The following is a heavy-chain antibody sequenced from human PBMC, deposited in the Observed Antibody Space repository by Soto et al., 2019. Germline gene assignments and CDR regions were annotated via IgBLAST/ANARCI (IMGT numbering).Heavy chain of an antibody. CDR3: ARDQEAGYFFPSYYGIDV. Sequence: PWRYLRLSCATSGFTFSSYEMNWFRQAPGKGLEWVSYISSSGSTIYYADSVKGRFTISRDNAKNSLYLQMDSLRAEDTAVYYCARDQEAGYFFPSYYGIDVWGQGLTGTVPS. V-gene: IGHV3-48*03. D-gene: IGHD2-21*01. CDR2: ISSSGSTI. J-gene: IGHJ6*02. CDR1: GFTFSSYE.